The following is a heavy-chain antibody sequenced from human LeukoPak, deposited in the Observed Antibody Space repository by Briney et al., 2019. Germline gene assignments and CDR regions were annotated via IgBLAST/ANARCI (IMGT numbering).Heavy chain of an antibody. D-gene: IGHD3-22*01. Sequence: ASVKVSCKASGYTFTGYYIHWVRQAPGQGLEWMGWINPNSGGTNYAQNFQGRVTMTRDTSISTAYVELSRLRSDDTAVYYCARTFYDISLAFDIWGQGTMVTVSS. V-gene: IGHV1-2*02. CDR3: ARTFYDISLAFDI. CDR2: INPNSGGT. CDR1: GYTFTGYY. J-gene: IGHJ3*02.